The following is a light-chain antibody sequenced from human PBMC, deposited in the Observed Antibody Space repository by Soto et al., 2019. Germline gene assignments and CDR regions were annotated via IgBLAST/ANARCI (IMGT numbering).Light chain of an antibody. CDR3: QQYYSYPIT. Sequence: AIRMTQSPSSFSASTGDRVTITCRASQGVTSNLAWYQQKPGKAPELLIYDASTLQSGAPSRLSGSGSGTDFTLTISSLQSEDFATYYCQQYYSYPITFGQGTRLEIK. V-gene: IGKV1-8*01. J-gene: IGKJ5*01. CDR1: QGVTSN. CDR2: DAS.